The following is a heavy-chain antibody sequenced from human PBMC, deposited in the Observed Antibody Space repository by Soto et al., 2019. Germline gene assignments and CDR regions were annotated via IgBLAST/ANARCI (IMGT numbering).Heavy chain of an antibody. D-gene: IGHD3-16*01. CDR1: GFPFIGSA. J-gene: IGHJ4*02. CDR2: IRSKANSYAT. V-gene: IGHV3-73*02. Sequence: EVQLVESGGGLVQPGGYLKLSCAASGFPFIGSAMHWVRQASGKGLEWVGRIRSKANSYATAYAASVKGRFTISRDDSKNTAYLQMNSLKTEDTAVYYCLPWGSSHLPFDYWGQGTLVTVSS. CDR3: LPWGSSHLPFDY.